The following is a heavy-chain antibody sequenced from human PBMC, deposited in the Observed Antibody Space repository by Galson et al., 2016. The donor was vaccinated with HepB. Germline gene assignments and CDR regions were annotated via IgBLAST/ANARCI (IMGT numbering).Heavy chain of an antibody. CDR2: VYPADSDT. J-gene: IGHJ2*01. Sequence: QSGAEVKKSGESLKISCKASGYRFTSYWIGWVRQMPGKGLEWMGIVYPADSDTKYSPSFQGQVTMSADKSISTAYLQWSSLKASDSAMYYCARRTSDGRTYVGYYGHLHLWGRGTVVTVSS. CDR1: GYRFTSYW. D-gene: IGHD3-22*01. CDR3: ARRTSDGRTYVGYYGHLHL. V-gene: IGHV5-51*01.